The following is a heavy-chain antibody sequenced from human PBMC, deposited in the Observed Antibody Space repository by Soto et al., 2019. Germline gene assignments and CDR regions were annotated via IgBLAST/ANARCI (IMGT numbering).Heavy chain of an antibody. CDR3: ARDVLYYDFWSGYSPYYFDY. Sequence: EVQLVESGGGLVKPGGSLRLSCAASGFTFSSYSMNWVRQAPGKGLEWVSSISSSSSYIYYADSVKGRFTISRDNAKNSLYLQMNSLRAEDTAVYYCARDVLYYDFWSGYSPYYFDYWGQGTLVTVSS. V-gene: IGHV3-21*01. J-gene: IGHJ4*02. D-gene: IGHD3-3*01. CDR1: GFTFSSYS. CDR2: ISSSSSYI.